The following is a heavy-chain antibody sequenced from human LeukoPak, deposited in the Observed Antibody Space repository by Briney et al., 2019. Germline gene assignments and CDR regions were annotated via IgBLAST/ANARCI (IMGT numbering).Heavy chain of an antibody. V-gene: IGHV4-59*01. J-gene: IGHJ5*02. CDR2: IYSGST. D-gene: IGHD3-10*01. CDR3: AKGSGSSPFDP. CDR1: GVSIRTYY. Sequence: SETLSLTCSVSGVSIRTYYWNWIRQPPGKGPEWIGYIYSGSTNYNPSLKSRVTISVDTSKNQFSLKLSSVTAADTAVYYCAKGSGSSPFDPWGQGTLVTVSS.